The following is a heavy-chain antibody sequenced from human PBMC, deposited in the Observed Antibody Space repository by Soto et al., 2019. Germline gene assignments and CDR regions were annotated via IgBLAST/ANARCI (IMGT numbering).Heavy chain of an antibody. D-gene: IGHD3-10*01. CDR2: ISGSSNTI. J-gene: IGHJ6*02. Sequence: EVQLVESGGGLVQPGGSLRLSCAASGFTFSSYSMNWVRQAPGKGLEWLSYISGSSNTIYYADSVKGRFTISRDNAKNSLYLQMNSLRDEDTAVYFCARGFDLQYGMDVWGQGTTVTVSS. CDR1: GFTFSSYS. V-gene: IGHV3-48*02. CDR3: ARGFDLQYGMDV.